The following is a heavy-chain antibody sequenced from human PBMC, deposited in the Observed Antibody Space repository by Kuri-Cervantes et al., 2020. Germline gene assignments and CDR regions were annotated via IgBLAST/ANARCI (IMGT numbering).Heavy chain of an antibody. CDR1: EFTFSNFA. V-gene: IGHV3-23*01. Sequence: GGSLRLSCAASEFTFSNFAMSWVRQAPGKGLEWVSVISGSGFSTHYADSVKGRFTISRDNSKNTLYLQMNSLRAEDTAVYYCTKIGDNYDSSGYYYRHYYYYMDVWGKGTTVTVSS. CDR3: TKIGDNYDSSGYYYRHYYYYMDV. D-gene: IGHD3-22*01. CDR2: ISGSGFST. J-gene: IGHJ6*03.